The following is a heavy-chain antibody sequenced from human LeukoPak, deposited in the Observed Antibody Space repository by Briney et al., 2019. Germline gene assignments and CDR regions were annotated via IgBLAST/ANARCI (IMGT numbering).Heavy chain of an antibody. D-gene: IGHD3-9*01. J-gene: IGHJ5*02. CDR3: ARAYYDILTGYFAWKNWFDP. CDR2: IYYSGST. CDR1: GGSISSSSYY. Sequence: PSETLALTCTVSGGSISSSSYYWGWIRRPPWKGLERIGSIYYSGSTYYNPSLKSRVTISVDTSKNQFSLKLSSVTAADTAVYYCARAYYDILTGYFAWKNWFDPWGQGTLVTVSS. V-gene: IGHV4-39*01.